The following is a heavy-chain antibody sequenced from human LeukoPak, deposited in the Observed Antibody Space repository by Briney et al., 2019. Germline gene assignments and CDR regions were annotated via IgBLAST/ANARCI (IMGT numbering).Heavy chain of an antibody. CDR1: GFPFTFYE. J-gene: IGHJ4*02. CDR2: IGASGTTK. D-gene: IGHD6-19*01. CDR3: ALLAVASDFDY. V-gene: IGHV3-48*03. Sequence: GGSLRLSCAVSGFPFTFYEMNWVRQAPGKGLEWVSNIGASGTTKYYADSVKGRFSISRDNAKTPLYLQMNSLRVDDTAVYYCALLAVASDFDYWGQGALVTVSS.